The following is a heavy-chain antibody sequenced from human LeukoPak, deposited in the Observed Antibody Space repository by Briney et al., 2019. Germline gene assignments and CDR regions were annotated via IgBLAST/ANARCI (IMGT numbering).Heavy chain of an antibody. CDR3: TTDHRTIYGVVFPDY. CDR2: INYKTSGGTA. CDR1: GFTFSLYD. D-gene: IGHD3-3*01. Sequence: GGSLRLSCAASGFTFSLYDMSWVRQAPGKGLEWVGRINYKTSGGTADYAAPVQGRFTISRDDSKDTLYLQMNSLKTEDTAVYYCTTDHRTIYGVVFPDYWGQGTLVTVSS. V-gene: IGHV3-15*01. J-gene: IGHJ4*02.